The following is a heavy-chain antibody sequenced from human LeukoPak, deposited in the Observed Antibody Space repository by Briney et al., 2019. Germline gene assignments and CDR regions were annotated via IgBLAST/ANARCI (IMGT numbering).Heavy chain of an antibody. CDR1: GYTFTGYY. CDR3: AREVIGYCSSTSCYRASFDWFDP. D-gene: IGHD2-2*03. V-gene: IGHV1-2*02. Sequence: GASVKVSCKASGYTFTGYYMHWVRQAPGQGLEWMGWINPNSGGTNYAQKFQGRVTMTRDTSISTAYMELSRLRSDDTPVYYCAREVIGYCSSTSCYRASFDWFDPWGQGTLVTVSS. CDR2: INPNSGGT. J-gene: IGHJ5*02.